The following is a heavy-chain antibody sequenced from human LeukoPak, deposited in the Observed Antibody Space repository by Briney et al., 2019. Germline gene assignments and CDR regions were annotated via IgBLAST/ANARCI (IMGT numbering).Heavy chain of an antibody. CDR3: AKSDYYDSSGYYYGPDY. D-gene: IGHD3-22*01. CDR2: ISGSGGST. V-gene: IGHV3-23*01. Sequence: GGSLRLSCAASGFTFSSYAMTWVRQAPGKGLEWVPGISGSGGSTYYADSVKGRFTISRDNSKNTLYVQMNSLRAEDTAVYYCAKSDYYDSSGYYYGPDYWGQGTLVTVSS. CDR1: GFTFSSYA. J-gene: IGHJ4*02.